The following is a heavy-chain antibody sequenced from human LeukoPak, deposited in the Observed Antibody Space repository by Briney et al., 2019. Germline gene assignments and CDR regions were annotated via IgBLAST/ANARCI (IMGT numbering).Heavy chain of an antibody. Sequence: GGSLRLSCAASGFLVSINYMSWVRQAPGKGLEWVSVMYSGGAIHYADSVKGRFTISRDNSKNTLYLQMNSLRAEDTAMYFCARGHSSGNPDPFDSWGQGTLVIVSS. D-gene: IGHD6-19*01. J-gene: IGHJ4*02. CDR3: ARGHSSGNPDPFDS. CDR1: GFLVSINY. CDR2: MYSGGAI. V-gene: IGHV3-53*01.